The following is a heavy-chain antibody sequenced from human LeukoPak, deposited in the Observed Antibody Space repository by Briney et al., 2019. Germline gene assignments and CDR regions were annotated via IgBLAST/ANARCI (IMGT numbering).Heavy chain of an antibody. V-gene: IGHV3-21*01. CDR1: GFTFSRYA. CDR2: ISTGGDNR. Sequence: GGSLRLSCAASGFTFSRYAMNWVRQAPGKGLEWVSYISTGGDNRFYADSLKGRFTVSRDNAKNSLFLQMDSLRAEDTAVYYCATSTRHWGQGTLVTVSS. CDR3: ATSTRH. D-gene: IGHD5-24*01. J-gene: IGHJ4*02.